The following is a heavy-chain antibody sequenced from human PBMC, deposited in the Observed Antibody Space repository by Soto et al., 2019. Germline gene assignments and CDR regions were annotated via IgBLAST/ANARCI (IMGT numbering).Heavy chain of an antibody. CDR1: GYTFTSYD. D-gene: IGHD3-16*01. J-gene: IGHJ6*03. CDR3: ARGFTPFRRGRNYYYYYMDV. Sequence: ASVKVSCKASGYTFTSYDINWVRQATGQGLEWMGWMNPNSGNTGYAQKFQGRVTMTRNTSISTAYMELSSLRSEDTAVYYCARGFTPFRRGRNYYYYYMDVWGKGTTVTVSS. CDR2: MNPNSGNT. V-gene: IGHV1-8*01.